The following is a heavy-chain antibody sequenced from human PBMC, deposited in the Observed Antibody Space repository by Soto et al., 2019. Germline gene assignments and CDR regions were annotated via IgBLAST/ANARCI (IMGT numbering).Heavy chain of an antibody. J-gene: IGHJ6*02. Sequence: ASVKVSCKASGYTFTGYYMHWVRQAPGQGLEWMGWINPNSGGTNYAQKFQDWVTMTRDTSISTAYMELSRLRSDDTAVYYCARGKIVLVPATYYYGMDVWGQGTTVTVSS. CDR3: ARGKIVLVPATYYYGMDV. CDR2: INPNSGGT. CDR1: GYTFTGYY. V-gene: IGHV1-2*04. D-gene: IGHD2-2*01.